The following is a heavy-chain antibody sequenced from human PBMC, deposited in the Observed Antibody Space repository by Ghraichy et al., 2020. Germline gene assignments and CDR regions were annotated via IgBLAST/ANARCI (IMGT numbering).Heavy chain of an antibody. D-gene: IGHD3-3*01. CDR1: GFSLSTSGVG. J-gene: IGHJ6*04. V-gene: IGHV2-5*02. Sequence: SGPTLVKPTQTLTLTCTFSGFSLSTSGVGVGWIRQPPGKALEWLALIYWDDDKRYSPSLKSRLTITKDTSKNQVVLTMTNMDPVDTATYYCAREYYDFFYLGMDVWGKGTTVTVSS. CDR3: AREYYDFFYLGMDV. CDR2: IYWDDDK.